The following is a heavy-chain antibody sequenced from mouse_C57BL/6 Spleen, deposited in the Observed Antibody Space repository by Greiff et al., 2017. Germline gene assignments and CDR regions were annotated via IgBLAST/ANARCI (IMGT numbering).Heavy chain of an antibody. CDR1: GYTFTSYW. CDR3: ARGPQGFAY. CDR2: IDPSDSYT. J-gene: IGHJ3*01. V-gene: IGHV1-69*01. Sequence: QVQLKQPGAELVMPGASVKLSCKASGYTFTSYWMHWVKQRPGQGLEWIGEIDPSDSYTNYNQKFKGKSTLTVDKSSSTAYMQLSSMTFEDSAVYYCARGPQGFAYWAKGLWSLSLQ.